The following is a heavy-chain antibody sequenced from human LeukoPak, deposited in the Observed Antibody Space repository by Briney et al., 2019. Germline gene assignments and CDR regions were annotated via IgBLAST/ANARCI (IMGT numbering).Heavy chain of an antibody. Sequence: ASVNVSCKASVYTFTGYYMHWVRQAPGQGLEWMGWINPNSGGTNYAQKFQGRVTMTRDTSISTAYMELSRLRSDDTAVYYCARDKGTLGTRYYFDYWGQGTLVTVSS. V-gene: IGHV1-2*02. CDR2: INPNSGGT. D-gene: IGHD2-2*01. CDR3: ARDKGTLGTRYYFDY. J-gene: IGHJ4*02. CDR1: VYTFTGYY.